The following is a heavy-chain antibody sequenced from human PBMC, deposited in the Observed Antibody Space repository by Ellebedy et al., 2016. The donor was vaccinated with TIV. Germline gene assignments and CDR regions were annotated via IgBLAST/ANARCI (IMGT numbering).Heavy chain of an antibody. CDR1: GFTFSSYA. V-gene: IGHV3-23*01. D-gene: IGHD6-19*01. Sequence: GESLKISCAASGFTFSSYATSWVRQAPGKGLEWVSAISGSGGSTYYADSVKGRFTISRDNSKNTLYLQMNSLRAEDTAVYFCTKDLIAGASPKDYWGQGTLVTVSS. J-gene: IGHJ4*02. CDR3: TKDLIAGASPKDY. CDR2: ISGSGGST.